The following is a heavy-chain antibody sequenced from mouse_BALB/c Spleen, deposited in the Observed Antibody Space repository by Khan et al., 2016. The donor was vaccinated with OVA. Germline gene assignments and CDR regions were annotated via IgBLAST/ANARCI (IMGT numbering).Heavy chain of an antibody. CDR3: TRIYRSYFDY. D-gene: IGHD1-1*01. CDR1: GYSFTGYF. Sequence: EVQLQQSGPELVRPGASVKISCKASGYSFTGYFMNWVMQSHGKSLEWIGRINPHIGETFYNPRFKDKATLTVDESSSTAHMELRSLASEDSAVYYCTRIYRSYFDYWGQGTTLTVSS. J-gene: IGHJ2*01. CDR2: INPHIGET. V-gene: IGHV1-20*02.